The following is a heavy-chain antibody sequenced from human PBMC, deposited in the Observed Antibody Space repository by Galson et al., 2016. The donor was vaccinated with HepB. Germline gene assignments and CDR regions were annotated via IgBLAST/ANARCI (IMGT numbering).Heavy chain of an antibody. D-gene: IGHD7-27*01. J-gene: IGHJ5*02. V-gene: IGHV4-61*01. CDR2: IYYSGST. CDR3: ARAGENGWASSRGPFDP. Sequence: SETLSLTCTVSGGSISSLSYYWTWIRQPPGKGLEWIGYIYYSGSTSYNPSLKSRVTISVATSKNQFSLKLRSVTAAATAVYYCARAGENGWASSRGPFDPWGQGTLVTVSS. CDR1: GGSISSLSYY.